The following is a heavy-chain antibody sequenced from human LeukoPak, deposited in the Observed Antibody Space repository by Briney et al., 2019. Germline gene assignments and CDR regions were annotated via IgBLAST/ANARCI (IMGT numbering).Heavy chain of an antibody. J-gene: IGHJ4*02. CDR1: GYTFTGYY. CDR2: INPNSGGT. D-gene: IGHD3-22*01. Sequence: SVKVSCKASGYTFTGYYMHWVRQAPGQGLEWMGWINPNSGGTNYAQKFQGRVTMTRDTSISTAYMELSRLRSDDTAVYYCARDLGYYDSSGYYDYWGQGTLVTVSS. CDR3: ARDLGYYDSSGYYDY. V-gene: IGHV1-2*02.